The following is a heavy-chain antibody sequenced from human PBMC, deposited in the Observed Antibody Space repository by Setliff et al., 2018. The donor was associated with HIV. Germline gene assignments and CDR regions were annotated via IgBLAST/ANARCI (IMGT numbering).Heavy chain of an antibody. J-gene: IGHJ4*02. CDR1: GGTFSASG. D-gene: IGHD3-9*01. CDR3: ARVPILRYASPVDM. Sequence: SVKVSCKASGGTFSASGFSWVRQAPGQGLEWMGGIIPAFGTADYAQKFRGRVTITADASTSTAYMELISLRSEDTAVYYCARVPILRYASPVDMWGQGTLVTVS. CDR2: IIPAFGTA. V-gene: IGHV1-69*13.